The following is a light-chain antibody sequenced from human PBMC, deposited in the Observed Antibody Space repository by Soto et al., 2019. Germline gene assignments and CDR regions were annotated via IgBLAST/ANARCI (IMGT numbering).Light chain of an antibody. CDR1: SSDVGGYNY. CDR3: SSYKSSSTL. J-gene: IGLJ2*01. Sequence: HSSLTQPASVSGSPGQSITISCTGTSSDVGGYNYVSWYQQHPGKAPKLMIYDVSNRPSGVSNRFSGSKSSNTASLTISGLQAEDEADYYCSSYKSSSTLFGGGTKLTVL. V-gene: IGLV2-14*01. CDR2: DVS.